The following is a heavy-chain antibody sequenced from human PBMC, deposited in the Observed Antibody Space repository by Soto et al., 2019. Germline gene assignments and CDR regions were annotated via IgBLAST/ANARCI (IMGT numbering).Heavy chain of an antibody. CDR1: GYTFTSYG. CDR2: ISAYNGNT. D-gene: IGHD3-3*01. J-gene: IGHJ6*02. V-gene: IGHV1-18*01. Sequence: GASVKVSCKASGYTFTSYGISWVRQAPGQGLEWMGWISAYNGNTNYAQKLQGRVTMTTDTSTSTAYMELRSLRSDDTAVYYCARELVDDFWSGLTRYYYYYRMDVWGQGTTVTVSS. CDR3: ARELVDDFWSGLTRYYYYYRMDV.